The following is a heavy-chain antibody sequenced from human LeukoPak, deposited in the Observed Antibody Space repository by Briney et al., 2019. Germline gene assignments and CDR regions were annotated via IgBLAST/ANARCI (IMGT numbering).Heavy chain of an antibody. V-gene: IGHV3-20*01. CDR2: INWNGGST. CDR1: GFTFDDYG. J-gene: IGHJ4*02. CDR3: ARGRSYDSSGYYYYFDY. D-gene: IGHD3-22*01. Sequence: GGSLRLSCAASGFTFDDYGMSWVRQAPGKGLEWVSGINWNGGSTGYADSVKGRFTISRDNAKNSLYLQMNSLRAEDTALYHCARGRSYDSSGYYYYFDYWSQGTLVTVSS.